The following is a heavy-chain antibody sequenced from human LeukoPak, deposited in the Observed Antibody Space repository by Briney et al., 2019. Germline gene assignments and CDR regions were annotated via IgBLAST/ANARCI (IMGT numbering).Heavy chain of an antibody. CDR3: NYYGSGSYYRGVLDAFDI. CDR1: GGSISSGDYY. CDR2: IYNNGRT. J-gene: IGHJ3*02. Sequence: SETLSLTCTVSGGSISSGDYYWSWIRQPPGKGLEWIGYIYNNGRTYYNPSLKSRVTISVDTSKNQFSLKLSSVTAADTAVYYCNYYGSGSYYRGVLDAFDIWGQGTMVTVS. D-gene: IGHD3-10*01. V-gene: IGHV4-30-4*01.